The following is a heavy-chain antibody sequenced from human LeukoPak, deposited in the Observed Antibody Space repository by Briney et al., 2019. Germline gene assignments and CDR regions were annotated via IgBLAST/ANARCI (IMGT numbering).Heavy chain of an antibody. V-gene: IGHV4-4*07. D-gene: IGHD3-16*02. CDR2: IYNSGSP. Sequence: SETLSLTCTVSGGSISSYYWSWIRQPAGKGLEWIGRIYNSGSPNYNPSLKSRVTMSVDTSKNQFSLRLSAVTAADTAVYYCARGDYVWGSYRTYYMDVWGKGTTVTVSS. J-gene: IGHJ6*03. CDR3: ARGDYVWGSYRTYYMDV. CDR1: GGSISSYY.